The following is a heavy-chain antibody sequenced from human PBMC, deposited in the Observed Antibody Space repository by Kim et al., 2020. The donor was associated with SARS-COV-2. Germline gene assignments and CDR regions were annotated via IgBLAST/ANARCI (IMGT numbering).Heavy chain of an antibody. D-gene: IGHD3-10*01. Sequence: ASVKVSCKASGYTFTSYGISWVRQAPGQGLEWMGWISAYNGNTNYAQKLQGRVTMTTDTSTSTAYMELRSLRSDDTAVYYCARDHYGSGSYYNPSYNWFDPWGQGTLVTVSS. CDR1: GYTFTSYG. V-gene: IGHV1-18*01. CDR2: ISAYNGNT. CDR3: ARDHYGSGSYYNPSYNWFDP. J-gene: IGHJ5*02.